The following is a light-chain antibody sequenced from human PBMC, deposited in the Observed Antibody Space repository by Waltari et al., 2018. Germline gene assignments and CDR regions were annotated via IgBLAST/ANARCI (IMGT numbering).Light chain of an antibody. Sequence: QSVLTQPPSVSGAPGQRVIISCTGSTSNIGAGYDVHWYQLLPGTAPKLLIYGNTNRPSGVPYRFPGSKSDTSASLAITGLQAEDEADYCQSYDLSLRGSVFGGGTKLTVL. J-gene: IGLJ3*02. CDR2: GNT. CDR3: QSYDLSLRGSV. CDR1: TSNIGAGYD. V-gene: IGLV1-40*01.